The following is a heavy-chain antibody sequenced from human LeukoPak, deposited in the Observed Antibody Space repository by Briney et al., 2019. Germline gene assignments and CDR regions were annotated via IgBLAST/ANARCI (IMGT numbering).Heavy chain of an antibody. CDR3: ARATYCGGDCYSPFDY. CDR2: IYYSGST. Sequence: SETLSLTCTVSGGSISSYYWSWIRQPPGKGLEWIGYIYYSGSTNYNPSLKSRVTISVDTPKNQFSLKLSSVTAADTAVYYCARATYCGGDCYSPFDYWGQGTLVTVSS. D-gene: IGHD2-21*02. CDR1: GGSISSYY. V-gene: IGHV4-59*01. J-gene: IGHJ4*02.